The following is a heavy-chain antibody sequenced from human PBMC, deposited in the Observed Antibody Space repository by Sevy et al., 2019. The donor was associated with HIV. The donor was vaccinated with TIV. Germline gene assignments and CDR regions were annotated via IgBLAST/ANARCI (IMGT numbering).Heavy chain of an antibody. D-gene: IGHD1-1*01. CDR3: ARVHNRGHGDHGDAFDI. V-gene: IGHV3-7*01. J-gene: IGHJ3*02. CDR2: IKRDGSEK. CDR1: GFTFSSYW. Sequence: GGSLRLSCAASGFTFSSYWMSWVRQAPGKGLEWVANIKRDGSEKYYVESLKGRFTISRDNAKNSLYLQMNSLKVEDTAVYYCARVHNRGHGDHGDAFDIWGQGTMVTVSS.